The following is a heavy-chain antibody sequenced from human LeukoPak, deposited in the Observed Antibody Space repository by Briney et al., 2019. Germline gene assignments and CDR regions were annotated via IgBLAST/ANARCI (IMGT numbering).Heavy chain of an antibody. D-gene: IGHD3-3*01. CDR2: IYYSGST. Sequence: RASETLSLTCTVSGGSISSGDYYWSWIRQPPGKGLEWIGYIYYSGSTYYNPSLKSRVTISVDTSKNQFSLKLSSVTAADTAVYYCASFGVVRKSLDYWGQGTLVTVSS. CDR1: GGSISSGDYY. J-gene: IGHJ4*02. CDR3: ASFGVVRKSLDY. V-gene: IGHV4-30-4*01.